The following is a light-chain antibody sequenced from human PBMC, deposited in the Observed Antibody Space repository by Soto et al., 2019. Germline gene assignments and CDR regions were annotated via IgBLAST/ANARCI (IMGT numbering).Light chain of an antibody. V-gene: IGKV2-28*01. CDR1: QSLLHRNGYSS. J-gene: IGKJ2*01. CDR2: LDS. CDR3: MQALQTPYS. Sequence: DIVMTQSPLSLPVSPGEPASISCRSSQSLLHRNGYSSLDWYLQKPGQSPRLLNYLDSTRASGVPDKFSASGSGTVFTLKIRRVEAEDVGIYYCMQALQTPYSFGQGTKLEI.